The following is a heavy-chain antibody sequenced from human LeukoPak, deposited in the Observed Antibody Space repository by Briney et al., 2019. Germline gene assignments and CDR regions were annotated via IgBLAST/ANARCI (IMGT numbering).Heavy chain of an antibody. V-gene: IGHV4-34*01. CDR2: INHSGST. CDR1: GGSFSGYY. D-gene: IGHD6-13*01. J-gene: IGHJ6*03. CDR3: ARTTEAHSWQTRYYSYYMDV. Sequence: KPSETLSLTCAVYGGSFSGYYWSWIRQPPGKGLEWIGEINHSGSTNYNPSLKSRVTISVDTSKNQFSLKLRSVTAADTAVYYCARTTEAHSWQTRYYSYYMDVWGKGTTVTVSS.